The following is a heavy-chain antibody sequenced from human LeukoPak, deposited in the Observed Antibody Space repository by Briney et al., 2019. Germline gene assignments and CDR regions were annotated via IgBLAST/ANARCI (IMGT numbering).Heavy chain of an antibody. J-gene: IGHJ4*02. CDR2: IYYSGST. CDR1: GGSISSYY. CDR3: ARDLLTMVRGVIIH. Sequence: SETLSLTCTVSGGSISSYYWSWIRQPPGKGLEWIGYIYYSGSTNYNPSLKSRVTISVDTSKNQFSLKLSSVTAADTAVYYCARDLLTMVRGVIIHWGQGTLVTVSS. D-gene: IGHD3-10*01. V-gene: IGHV4-59*12.